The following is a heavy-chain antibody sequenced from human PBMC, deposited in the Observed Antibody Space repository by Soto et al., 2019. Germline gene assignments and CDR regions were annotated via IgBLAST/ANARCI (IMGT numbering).Heavy chain of an antibody. CDR2: ISHSGST. V-gene: IGHV4-4*02. J-gene: IGHJ4*02. CDR3: ARERAVSARGSFDY. Sequence: QVQLQESGPGLVEPSGTLSLTCAVSGGSVSSTNWWSWVRQPPGKGLEWIGEISHSGSTYYNPSLKRRVTISVDKSKNQFSLRLSSVTAADTAGYFCARERAVSARGSFDYWGQGTLVTVSS. CDR1: GGSVSSTNW. D-gene: IGHD6-19*01.